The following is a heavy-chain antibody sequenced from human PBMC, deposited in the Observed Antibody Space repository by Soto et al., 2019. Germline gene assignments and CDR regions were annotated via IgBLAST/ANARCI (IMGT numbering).Heavy chain of an antibody. D-gene: IGHD3-22*01. CDR2: ISYDGSNK. J-gene: IGHJ3*02. Sequence: GGSLRLSCAASGFTFSSYAMHWVRQAPGKGLEWVAVISYDGSNKYYADSVKGRFTISRDNSKNTLYLQMNSLRAEDTAVYYCAREASSGWAGDDAFDIWGQGTMVTVSS. V-gene: IGHV3-30-3*01. CDR1: GFTFSSYA. CDR3: AREASSGWAGDDAFDI.